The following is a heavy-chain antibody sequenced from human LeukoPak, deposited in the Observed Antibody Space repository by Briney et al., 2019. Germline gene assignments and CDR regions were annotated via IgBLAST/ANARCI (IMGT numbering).Heavy chain of an antibody. J-gene: IGHJ4*02. Sequence: ASVKVSCKASGYTFTSNCIHWVRQAPGQGLERMGMIYPRDGSTSYAQKFQGRVTVTRDTSTSTVHMELSGLRSEDTAVYYCAKEDRVGWGQGTLVTVSS. D-gene: IGHD2-15*01. CDR3: AKEDRVG. CDR2: IYPRDGST. CDR1: GYTFTSNC. V-gene: IGHV1-46*01.